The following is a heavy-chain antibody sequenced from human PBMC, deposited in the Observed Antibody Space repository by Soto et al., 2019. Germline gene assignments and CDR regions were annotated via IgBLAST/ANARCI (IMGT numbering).Heavy chain of an antibody. J-gene: IGHJ6*02. Sequence: GGSLRLSCAASGFTFSNYAMNWVRQAPGKGLEWVSIISGSGGSIYYADSVKGRFTISRDNAKNSLYLQMNSLRAEDTAVYYCARPYDSSGYYRGMDVWGQGTTVTVSS. CDR3: ARPYDSSGYYRGMDV. CDR2: ISGSGGSI. V-gene: IGHV3-23*01. CDR1: GFTFSNYA. D-gene: IGHD3-22*01.